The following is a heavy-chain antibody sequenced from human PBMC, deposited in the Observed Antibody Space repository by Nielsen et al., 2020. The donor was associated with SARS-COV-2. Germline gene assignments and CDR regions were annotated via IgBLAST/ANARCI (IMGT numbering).Heavy chain of an antibody. J-gene: IGHJ5*02. Sequence: GSLRLSCTVSGGSISSYYWSWIRQPPGKGLEWIGYIYYSGSTNYNPSLKSRVTISVDTSKNQFSLKLSSVTAADTAVYYCARDGGVHDSSGYYDWFDPWGQGTLVTVSS. CDR3: ARDGGVHDSSGYYDWFDP. V-gene: IGHV4-59*01. CDR2: IYYSGST. CDR1: GGSISSYY. D-gene: IGHD3-22*01.